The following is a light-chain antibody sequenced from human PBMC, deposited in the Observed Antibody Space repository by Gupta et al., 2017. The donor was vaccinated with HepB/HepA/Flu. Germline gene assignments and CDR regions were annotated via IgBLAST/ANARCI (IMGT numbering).Light chain of an antibody. CDR2: EVS. Sequence: PPSPPTLSASVGDRVTITCRASQNVGDRLAWYQQKPGKAPKLLIYEVSNLESGVPSRFSGSGSGTEFTLTISSLQPDDFATYYCQQYNSYSPYTFSQGTKLEIK. J-gene: IGKJ2*01. CDR1: QNVGDR. V-gene: IGKV1-5*03. CDR3: QQYNSYSPYT.